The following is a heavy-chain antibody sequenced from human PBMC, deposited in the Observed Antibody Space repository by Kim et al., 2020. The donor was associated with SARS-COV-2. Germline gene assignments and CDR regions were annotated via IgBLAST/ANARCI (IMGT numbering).Heavy chain of an antibody. CDR1: GYTLTELS. CDR2: LDPEEEKN. J-gene: IGHJ6*02. V-gene: IGHV1-24*01. Sequence: ASVKVSCKVSGYTLTELSMHWVRQAPGQGLEWMGGLDPEEEKNINAKKFQGRVTMTEDTSTDTAYMELSSLRSEDTAVYYCATGTPLKDIVVVPAAMLYYYGMDVWGQGTTVTVSS. D-gene: IGHD2-2*01. CDR3: ATGTPLKDIVVVPAAMLYYYGMDV.